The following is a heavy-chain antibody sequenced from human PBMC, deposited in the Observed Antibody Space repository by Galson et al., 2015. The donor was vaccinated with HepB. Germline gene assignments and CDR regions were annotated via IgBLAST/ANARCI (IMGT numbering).Heavy chain of an antibody. Sequence: SVKVPCKASGYTFTGYYMHWVRQAPGQGLEWMGWINPNSGGTNYAQKFQGRVTMTRDTSISTAYMELSRLRSDDTAVYYCARDDRGIVVVPAAISWFDPWGQGTLVTVSS. CDR3: ARDDRGIVVVPAAISWFDP. CDR1: GYTFTGYY. D-gene: IGHD2-2*01. CDR2: INPNSGGT. V-gene: IGHV1-2*02. J-gene: IGHJ5*02.